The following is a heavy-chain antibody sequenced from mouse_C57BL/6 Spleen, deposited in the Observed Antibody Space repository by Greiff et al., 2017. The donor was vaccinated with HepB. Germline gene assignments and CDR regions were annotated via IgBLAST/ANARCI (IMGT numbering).Heavy chain of an antibody. CDR2: INPSTGGT. CDR1: GYSFTGYY. CDR3: ARTAAWYAC. V-gene: IGHV1-42*01. Sequence: VQLQQSGPELVKPGASVKISCKASGYSFTGYYMNWVKQSPEKSLEWIGEINPSTGGTTYNQKFKAKATLTVDKSSSTAYMQLKSLTSEDSAVYYCARTAAWYACWGKGALVTVAA. J-gene: IGHJ3*01.